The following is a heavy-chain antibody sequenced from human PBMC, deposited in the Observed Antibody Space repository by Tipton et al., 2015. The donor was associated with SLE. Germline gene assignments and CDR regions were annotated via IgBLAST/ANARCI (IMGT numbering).Heavy chain of an antibody. Sequence: QLVQSGGGLVQPGGSLRLSCAAFGFTVSSGYMSWVRQAPGKGLEWVSVIYNGGSTYYADSVKGRFTISRDISKNTLYLQMNSLRTEDTAVYYCARYYYMDVWGKGTTVTVSS. CDR2: IYNGGST. CDR1: GFTVSSGY. CDR3: ARYYYMDV. V-gene: IGHV3-66*02. J-gene: IGHJ6*03.